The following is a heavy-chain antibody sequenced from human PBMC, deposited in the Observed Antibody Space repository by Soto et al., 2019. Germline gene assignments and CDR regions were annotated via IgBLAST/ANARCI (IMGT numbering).Heavy chain of an antibody. CDR2: IIPILGET. Sequence: QVQLVQSGAEVKKPGSSVRVSCKASGTIFSSYTISWVRQAPGQGLEWMGRIIPILGETNSAQKFQGRVTLTADKSTNTDYMQLNSLRLEDTAVYYCARGLGGRMDAWGQGTTVTVSS. CDR3: ARGLGGRMDA. J-gene: IGHJ6*02. CDR1: GTIFSSYT. V-gene: IGHV1-69*08. D-gene: IGHD3-16*01.